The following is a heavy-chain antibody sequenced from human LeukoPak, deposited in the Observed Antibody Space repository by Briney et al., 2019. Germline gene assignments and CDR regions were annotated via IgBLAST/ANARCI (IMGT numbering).Heavy chain of an antibody. CDR1: GFTFCNYV. CDR2: ISGSGGST. V-gene: IGHV3-23*01. D-gene: IGHD3-22*01. J-gene: IGHJ4*02. Sequence: GGSLRLSCAASGFTFCNYVMSWVRQAPGKGLEWVSAISGSGGSTYYADSVKGRFTISRDNSKNTLYLQMNSLRAEDTALYYCAKVAPSSGYSFDYWGQGTLVTVSS. CDR3: AKVAPSSGYSFDY.